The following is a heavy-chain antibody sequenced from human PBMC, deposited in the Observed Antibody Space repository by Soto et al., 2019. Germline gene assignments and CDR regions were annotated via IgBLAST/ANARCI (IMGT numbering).Heavy chain of an antibody. Sequence: SETLSLTCTVSGVSISSSSYYWGWIRQPPGKGLEWIGSIYYSGSTYYNPSLKSRVTISVDTSKNQFSLKLSSVTAADTAVYYCARREQSLRYFDWLGSNWFDPWGQGTLVTVSS. D-gene: IGHD3-9*01. CDR1: GVSISSSSYY. J-gene: IGHJ5*02. CDR2: IYYSGST. V-gene: IGHV4-39*01. CDR3: ARREQSLRYFDWLGSNWFDP.